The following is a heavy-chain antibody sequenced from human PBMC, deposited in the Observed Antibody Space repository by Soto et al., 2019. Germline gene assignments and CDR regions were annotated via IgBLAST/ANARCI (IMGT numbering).Heavy chain of an antibody. CDR1: GFTFSSYG. V-gene: IGHV3-30*18. J-gene: IGHJ5*02. CDR3: AKDRRFDP. Sequence: QVQLVESGGGVVQPGRSLRLSCAASGFTFSSYGMHWVRRAPGKGLEWVAVISYDGSNKYYADSVKGRFTISRDNSKNTLYLQMNSLRAEDTAVYYCAKDRRFDPWGQGTLVTVSS. CDR2: ISYDGSNK.